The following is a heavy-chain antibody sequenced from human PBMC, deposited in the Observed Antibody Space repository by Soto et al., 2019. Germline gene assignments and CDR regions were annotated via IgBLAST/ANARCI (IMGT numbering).Heavy chain of an antibody. CDR2: INHSGST. CDR1: GGSFSGYY. V-gene: IGHV4-34*01. CDR3: ARGDYRITIFGVVIMAYMDV. D-gene: IGHD3-3*01. Sequence: SETLSLTCAVYGGSFSGYYWSWIRQPPGKGLEWIGEINHSGSTNYNPSLKSRVTISVDTSKNQFSLKLSSVTAADTAVYYCARGDYRITIFGVVIMAYMDVWGKGTTVTV. J-gene: IGHJ6*03.